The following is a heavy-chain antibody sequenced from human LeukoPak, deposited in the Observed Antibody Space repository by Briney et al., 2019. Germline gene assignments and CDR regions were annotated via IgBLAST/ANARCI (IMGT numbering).Heavy chain of an antibody. Sequence: SETLSLTCTVSGGSISSSSYYWGWIRQPPGKGLEWIGSIYYSGSTYYNPSLKSRVTISVDTSKNQFSLKLSSVTAADTAVYYCARLTAMAQNFDYWGQGTLVTVSS. CDR2: IYYSGST. J-gene: IGHJ4*02. CDR3: ARLTAMAQNFDY. CDR1: GGSISSSSYY. D-gene: IGHD5-18*01. V-gene: IGHV4-39*01.